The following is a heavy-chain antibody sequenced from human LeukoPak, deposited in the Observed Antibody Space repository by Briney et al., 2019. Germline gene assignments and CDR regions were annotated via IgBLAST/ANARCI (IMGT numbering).Heavy chain of an antibody. CDR1: GGTFSSYA. D-gene: IGHD2-21*02. Sequence: SVKVSCKASGGTFSSYAISWVRQAPGQGLEWMGRIIPILGIANYAQKFQGRVTITADKSTSTAYMELSSLRSEDTAVYYCARDCPVTSPGDCLPLDYWGQGTLVTVSS. J-gene: IGHJ4*02. V-gene: IGHV1-69*04. CDR2: IIPILGIA. CDR3: ARDCPVTSPGDCLPLDY.